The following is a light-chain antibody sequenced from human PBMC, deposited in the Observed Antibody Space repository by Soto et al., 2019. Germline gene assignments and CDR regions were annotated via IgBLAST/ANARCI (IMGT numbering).Light chain of an antibody. V-gene: IGKV3-15*01. CDR2: RAS. J-gene: IGKJ4*01. CDR3: QQYNNWPRAT. CDR1: QSVSSN. Sequence: VMTQSPAILSVSPGERATLSCRASQSVSSNLAWYQQKPGQAPRLLMFRASTRATGFPARFSGSGSGTEFNLTISSLQSEDFAVYYCQQYNNWPRATFG.